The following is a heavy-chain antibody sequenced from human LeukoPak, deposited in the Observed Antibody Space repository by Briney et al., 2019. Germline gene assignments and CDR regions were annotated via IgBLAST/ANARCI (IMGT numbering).Heavy chain of an antibody. CDR2: ISGGGT. Sequence: GGSLRLSCTASGFTFSAADMSWVRQAPGKGLEWVSAISGGGTNYADSVKGRLIISRDNSRNTLYLQMNSLRPEDTAVYFCARHAWDYWGQGTLVTVSS. CDR3: ARHAWDY. CDR1: GFTFSAAD. V-gene: IGHV3-23*01. J-gene: IGHJ4*02.